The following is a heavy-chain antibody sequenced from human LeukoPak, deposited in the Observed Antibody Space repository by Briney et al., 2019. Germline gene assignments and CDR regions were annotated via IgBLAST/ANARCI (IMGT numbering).Heavy chain of an antibody. Sequence: NPGGSLRLSCAASGFTFSDYYMSWIRQAPGKGLEWVSYISSSGSTIYYADSVKGRFTISRDNAKNSLYLQMNSLRAEDTAVYYCAKDRGGVLFISFDYWGQGTLVTVSS. CDR3: AKDRGGVLFISFDY. CDR2: ISSSGSTI. D-gene: IGHD2-15*01. J-gene: IGHJ4*02. V-gene: IGHV3-11*01. CDR1: GFTFSDYY.